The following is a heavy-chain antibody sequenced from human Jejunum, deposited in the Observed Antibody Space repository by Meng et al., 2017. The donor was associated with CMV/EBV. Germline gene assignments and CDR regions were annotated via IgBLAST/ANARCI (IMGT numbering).Heavy chain of an antibody. CDR2: IYDSGAT. CDR3: VGNYDVHLNWFDP. V-gene: IGHV4-30-4*08. CDR1: GDSITNNLYY. D-gene: IGHD3-10*02. Sequence: GDSITNNLYYWNWIRQTPGKGLEWIGYIYDSGATHYTPSLKGRVTMSVDTSKNQFSLNLKSVTAADTAIYYCVGNYDVHLNWFDPWGRGTLVTDSS. J-gene: IGHJ5*02.